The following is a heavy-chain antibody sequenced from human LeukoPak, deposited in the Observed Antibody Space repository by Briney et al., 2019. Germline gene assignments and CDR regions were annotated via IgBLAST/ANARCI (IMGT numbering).Heavy chain of an antibody. V-gene: IGHV3-21*01. D-gene: IGHD3-22*01. CDR3: ARESLPTYYYDSSGYYPDAFDI. J-gene: IGHJ3*02. CDR2: ISSSSSYI. CDR1: GFTFSSYS. Sequence: GESLRLSCAASGFTFSSYSMNWVRQAPGKGLEWVSSISSSSSYIYYADSVKGRFTISRDNAKNSLYLQMNSLRAEDTAVYYCARESLPTYYYDSSGYYPDAFDIWGQGTMVTVSS.